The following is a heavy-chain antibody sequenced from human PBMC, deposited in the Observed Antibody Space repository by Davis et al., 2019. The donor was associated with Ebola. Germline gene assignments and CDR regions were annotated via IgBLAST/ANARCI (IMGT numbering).Heavy chain of an antibody. CDR3: ARNLVGRFTPSDTRFDY. J-gene: IGHJ4*02. CDR1: GYTFTSYY. V-gene: IGHV1-46*01. D-gene: IGHD2-15*01. CDR2: INPSGDRT. Sequence: AASVKVSCKASGYTFTSYYIHWVRQAPGQGLEWMGIINPSGDRTTYAQKFQGRVTMTRDTSTSTVYMELSSLRSEDTAVYYCARNLVGRFTPSDTRFDYWGQGTLVTVSS.